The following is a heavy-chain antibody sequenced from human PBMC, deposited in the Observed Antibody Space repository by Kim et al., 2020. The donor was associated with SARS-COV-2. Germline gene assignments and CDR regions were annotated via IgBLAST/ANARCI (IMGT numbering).Heavy chain of an antibody. CDR2: IVVGSGNT. CDR1: AFTFTSSA. D-gene: IGHD3-10*01. Sequence: TSVKVSCKASAFTFTSSAMQWVRQARGQRLEWIGWIVVGSGNTNYAQKFQERVTITRDMSTSTAYMELTSLRSEDTAVYYCAADFVGSGSYRGYYYGMDVWGQGTTVTVSS. V-gene: IGHV1-58*02. J-gene: IGHJ6*02. CDR3: AADFVGSGSYRGYYYGMDV.